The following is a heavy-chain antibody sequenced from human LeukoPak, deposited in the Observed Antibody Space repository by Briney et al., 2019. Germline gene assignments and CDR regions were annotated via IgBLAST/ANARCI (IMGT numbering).Heavy chain of an antibody. V-gene: IGHV7-4-1*02. J-gene: IGHJ4*02. D-gene: IGHD4-11*01. CDR2: IDINTGNP. Sequence: ASVKVSCKASGYTFIRYAINWVRQAPGQGLEWMGWIDINTGNPTYAQGFTGRFVFSLDTSVTTAYLEISTLKAEDTAIYYCARDVTTASFDYWGREPWSPSPQ. CDR1: GYTFIRYA. CDR3: ARDVTTASFDY.